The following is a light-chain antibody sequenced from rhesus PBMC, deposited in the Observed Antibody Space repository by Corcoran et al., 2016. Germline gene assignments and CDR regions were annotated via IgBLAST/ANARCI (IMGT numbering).Light chain of an antibody. CDR2: EVS. Sequence: QAALTQPRSVSGYPGQSVTISCTGTSSDIGGYDYVSWYRQHPGTAPKLMIYEVSKRPSGVSDRFSGSKSGNTASLTISGLQAEDEADYYCCSYAGSYTFIFDTGTRLTVL. CDR1: SSDIGGYDY. CDR3: CSYAGSYTFI. V-gene: IGLV2-32*01. J-gene: IGLJ1*01.